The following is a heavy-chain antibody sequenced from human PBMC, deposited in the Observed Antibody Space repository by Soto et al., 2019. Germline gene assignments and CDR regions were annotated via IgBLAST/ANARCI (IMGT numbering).Heavy chain of an antibody. CDR2: IYYSGST. V-gene: IGHV4-30-4*01. J-gene: IGHJ6*02. CDR3: ARDLVATPYHGHYYYGMDV. CDR1: GGSISSGDYY. Sequence: SETLSLTCTVSGGSISSGDYYWSWIRQPPGKGLEWIGYIYYSGSTYYNPSLKSRVTISVDTSKNQFSLKLSSVTAEDTAVYYCARDLVATPYHGHYYYGMDVWGQGTTVTVYS. D-gene: IGHD5-12*01.